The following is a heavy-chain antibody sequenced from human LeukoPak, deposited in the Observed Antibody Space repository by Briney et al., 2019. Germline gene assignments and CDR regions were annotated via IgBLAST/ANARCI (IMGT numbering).Heavy chain of an antibody. Sequence: GGSLRLSCAASGFTFTSYAMTWVRQAPGKGLEWVSVIYSGGDTYYADSVKGRFTISRDNSKNMIYLEMSSLKAEDTAVYYCAKERSLEIAVAGTVFDYWGQGTLVTVSS. CDR2: IYSGGDT. J-gene: IGHJ4*02. CDR1: GFTFTSYA. V-gene: IGHV3-66*01. CDR3: AKERSLEIAVAGTVFDY. D-gene: IGHD6-19*01.